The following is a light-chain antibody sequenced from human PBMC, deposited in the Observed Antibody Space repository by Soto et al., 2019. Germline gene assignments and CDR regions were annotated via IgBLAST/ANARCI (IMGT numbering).Light chain of an antibody. CDR2: DAS. CDR3: QQHKSYPVT. CDR1: QNIDIW. Sequence: DIQMTQSQYPRPTSVGDRVTITSLASQNIDIWFSWYQQKPRKAPSILIYDASNLKSAVPSRFSGSGSGTEFTLTISSLQPHDSGSYYCQQHKSYPVTFGGGTKVDIK. J-gene: IGKJ4*01. V-gene: IGKV1-5*01.